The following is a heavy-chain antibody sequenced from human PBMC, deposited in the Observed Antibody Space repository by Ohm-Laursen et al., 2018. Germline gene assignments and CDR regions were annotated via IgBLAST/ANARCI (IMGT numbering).Heavy chain of an antibody. CDR1: GGSISSYY. V-gene: IGHV4-59*08. Sequence: GTLSLTCTVSGGSISSYYWNWIRQPPGKGLEWIGHIYYTGSTNYNPSLKSRVTISVDMAKNQFSLKLSSVTAADTAVYYCARLAYGGNSVADYWGQGTLVTVSS. D-gene: IGHD4-23*01. CDR2: IYYTGST. CDR3: ARLAYGGNSVADY. J-gene: IGHJ4*02.